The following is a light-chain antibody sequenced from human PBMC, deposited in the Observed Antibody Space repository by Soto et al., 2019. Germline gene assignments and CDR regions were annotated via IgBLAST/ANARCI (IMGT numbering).Light chain of an antibody. CDR1: QSVLYSSNNKNY. J-gene: IGKJ1*01. V-gene: IGKV4-1*01. Sequence: DIVMTQSPDSLAVSLGERATINCKSSQSVLYSSNNKNYLAWYQQNPVQPPKLIIYWASTRESGVPDLFSGSGSGTDFTLTISSLQAEDVAVYYCQQYYSTPVTFGQGTKVEIK. CDR3: QQYYSTPVT. CDR2: WAS.